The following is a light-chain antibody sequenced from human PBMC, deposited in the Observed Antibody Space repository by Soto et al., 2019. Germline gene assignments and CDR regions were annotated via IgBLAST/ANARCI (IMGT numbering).Light chain of an antibody. Sequence: QSVLTQPASVSGSPGQSITISCTGTSSDVGSYNLVSWYQQHPGKAPKLMIYDVSNRPSGVSNRFSGSKSGNTASLTISGLQAEDDADYFCCSYTSSSTLVFGTGTTVTV. CDR3: CSYTSSSTLV. J-gene: IGLJ1*01. V-gene: IGLV2-14*02. CDR2: DVS. CDR1: SSDVGSYNL.